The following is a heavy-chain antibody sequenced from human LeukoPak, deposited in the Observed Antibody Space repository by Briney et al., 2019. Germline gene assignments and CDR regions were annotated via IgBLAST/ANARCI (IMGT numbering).Heavy chain of an antibody. CDR3: AELGITMIGGV. CDR2: IRGSGDRT. CDR1: GFTFSDYG. V-gene: IGHV3-23*01. J-gene: IGHJ6*04. D-gene: IGHD3-10*02. Sequence: PGGTLRLSCAASGFTFSDYGMSWVRQAPGKGLEWVAGIRGSGDRTFYADSVKGRFTISRDNSKNTLYLQMNSLRAEDTAVYYCAELGITMIGGVWGKGTTVTISS.